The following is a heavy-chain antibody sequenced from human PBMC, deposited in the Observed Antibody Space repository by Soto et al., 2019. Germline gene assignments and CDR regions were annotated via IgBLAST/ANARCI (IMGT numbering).Heavy chain of an antibody. CDR2: INPSGGST. CDR3: ARDTWDILVLPAFLWGSHLDY. Sequence: ASVKVSGKASGYTFTSDYIHWVRPAPGQGLECMGIINPSGGSTSYAQKFQGRVTMTRDTSTSTVYMEMSSLRSEDTAVYYCARDTWDILVLPAFLWGSHLDYWG. CDR1: GYTFTSDY. D-gene: IGHD2-2*01. V-gene: IGHV1-46*01. J-gene: IGHJ4*01.